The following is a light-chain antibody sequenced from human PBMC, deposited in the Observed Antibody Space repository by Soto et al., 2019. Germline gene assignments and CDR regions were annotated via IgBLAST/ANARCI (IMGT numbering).Light chain of an antibody. CDR1: QGISNY. V-gene: IGKV1-27*01. Sequence: DIQMTQSPSSLSASVGDRVTITCRAGQGISNYLAWYQQRPGEAPKLLIYAASTLQSGVPSRVSGSGSGTDFTLTISSLQPADVATYFCQRYNSAPFTFGPGTKVHIK. J-gene: IGKJ3*01. CDR3: QRYNSAPFT. CDR2: AAS.